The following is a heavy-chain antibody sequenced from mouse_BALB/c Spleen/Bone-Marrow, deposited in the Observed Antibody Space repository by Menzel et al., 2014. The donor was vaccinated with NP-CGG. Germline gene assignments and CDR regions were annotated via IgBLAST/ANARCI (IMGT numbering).Heavy chain of an antibody. CDR3: ASPYGNNDAMDY. CDR2: IYPGDGDT. D-gene: IGHD2-1*01. J-gene: IGHJ4*01. V-gene: IGHV1-87*01. CDR1: GYTFTSYC. Sequence: VQMQQSGAELARAGASVKLSCKASGYTFTSYCMQRVKQRPGQGLDWIGAIYPGDGDTRHTQKFRGKDTLTADKSSNTAYMQRRRWTSEDSAVYVCASPYGNNDAMDYWGQGTSVTVSS.